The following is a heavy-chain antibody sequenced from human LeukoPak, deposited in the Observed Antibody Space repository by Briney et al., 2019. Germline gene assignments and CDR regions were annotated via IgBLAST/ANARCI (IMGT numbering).Heavy chain of an antibody. CDR2: ISGSGGST. CDR1: GFTVSSNY. V-gene: IGHV3-23*01. CDR3: AKLAAAGTRSGYFDY. D-gene: IGHD6-13*01. Sequence: GGSLRLSCAASGFTVSSNYMSWVRQAPGKGLEWVSAISGSGGSTYYADSVKGRFTISRDNSKNTLYLQMNSLRAEDTAVYYCAKLAAAGTRSGYFDYWGQGTLVTVSS. J-gene: IGHJ4*02.